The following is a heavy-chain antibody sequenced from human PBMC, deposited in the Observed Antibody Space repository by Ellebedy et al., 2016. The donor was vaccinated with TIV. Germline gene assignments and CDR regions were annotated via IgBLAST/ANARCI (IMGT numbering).Heavy chain of an antibody. J-gene: IGHJ5*02. D-gene: IGHD3-10*01. Sequence: MPSETLSLTCTVSGGSISSSIYYWSWIRQPPGKGLEWIGSIYYSGSAYYNPSLKSRVTISVDTSKNQFSLKLSSGTAADTAVYYCAREGVTMFRGVIENWFDPWGQGTLVTVSS. CDR3: AREGVTMFRGVIENWFDP. CDR1: GGSISSSIYY. CDR2: IYYSGSA. V-gene: IGHV4-39*07.